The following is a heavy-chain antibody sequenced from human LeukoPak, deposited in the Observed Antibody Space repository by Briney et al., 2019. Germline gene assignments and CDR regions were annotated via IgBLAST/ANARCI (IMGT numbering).Heavy chain of an antibody. CDR2: ISSGGDIM. Sequence: GGSLRLSCAASGLRFSDYYVSWIRQAPGKGLQWVSYISSGGDIMHYADSVKGRFTSSRDNAKNSGYLEMNSLGAEDTAVYYCARVVLVPAAMTWGYYYYYMDVWGKGTTVTISS. J-gene: IGHJ6*03. D-gene: IGHD2-2*01. CDR3: ARVVLVPAAMTWGYYYYYMDV. V-gene: IGHV3-11*01. CDR1: GLRFSDYY.